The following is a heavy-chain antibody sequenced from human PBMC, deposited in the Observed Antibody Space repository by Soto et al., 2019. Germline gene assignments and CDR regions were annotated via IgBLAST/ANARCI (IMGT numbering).Heavy chain of an antibody. CDR1: GGTFSSYA. D-gene: IGHD6-19*01. CDR2: IIPIFGTA. CDR3: ARGTSIAVPEGP. Sequence: GASVKVSCKASGGTFSSYAISWVRQAPGQGLEWMGGIIPIFGTANYAQKFQGRVTITTDTSTNTAYMELRGLRPDDTALYYCARGTSIAVPEGPWGQGTLVTVSS. V-gene: IGHV1-69*05. J-gene: IGHJ4*02.